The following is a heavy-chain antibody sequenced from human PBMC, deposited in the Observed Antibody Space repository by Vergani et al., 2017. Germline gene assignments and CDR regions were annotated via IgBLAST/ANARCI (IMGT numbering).Heavy chain of an antibody. CDR3: ARGSPPPPYGDYVWFDP. D-gene: IGHD4-17*01. CDR2: IYYSGST. Sequence: QLQLQESGPGLVKPSETLSLTCTVSGGSISSSSYYWGWIRQPPGKGLEWIGSIYYSGSTYYNPSLKSRVTISVDTSKNQFSLKLSSVTAADTAVYYLARGSPPPPYGDYVWFDPWGQGTLVTVSS. V-gene: IGHV4-39*07. J-gene: IGHJ5*02. CDR1: GGSISSSSYY.